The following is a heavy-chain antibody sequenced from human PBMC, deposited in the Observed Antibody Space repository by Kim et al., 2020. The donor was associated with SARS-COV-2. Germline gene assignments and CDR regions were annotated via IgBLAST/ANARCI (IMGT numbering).Heavy chain of an antibody. Sequence: TDYAAPVKGRFTISRDDSKNTLYLQMNSLKTEDTAVYYCTTDYSHPIFDYWGQGTLVTVSS. J-gene: IGHJ4*02. D-gene: IGHD5-18*01. V-gene: IGHV3-15*01. CDR2: T. CDR3: TTDYSHPIFDY.